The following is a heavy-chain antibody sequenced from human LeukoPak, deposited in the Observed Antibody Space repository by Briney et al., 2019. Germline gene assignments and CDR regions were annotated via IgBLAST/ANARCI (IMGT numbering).Heavy chain of an antibody. J-gene: IGHJ6*02. CDR3: ARDNDYGDYGYPGYYYGMDV. CDR1: GYTFTIYY. V-gene: IGHV1-46*01. Sequence: GASVKVSCKASGYTFTIYYMHWVRQAPGQGLEWMGIINPSGGSTSYAQKFQGRVTMTRDTSTSTVYMELSSLRSEDTAVYYCARDNDYGDYGYPGYYYGMDVWGQGTTVTVSS. D-gene: IGHD4-17*01. CDR2: INPSGGST.